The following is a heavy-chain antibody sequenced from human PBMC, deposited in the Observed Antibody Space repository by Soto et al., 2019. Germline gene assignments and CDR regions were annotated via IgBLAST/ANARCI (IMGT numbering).Heavy chain of an antibody. CDR3: ARESIAGWYYYYGMDV. V-gene: IGHV1-18*01. CDR1: GYTFTSYG. CDR2: ISAYNGNT. D-gene: IGHD6-13*01. Sequence: ASVKVSCKASGYTFTSYGISWVRQAPGQGLEWMGWISAYNGNTNYAQKLQGRVTMTTDTSTSTAYMELRSLRSDDTAVYYCARESIAGWYYYYGMDVWGQGTTVTSP. J-gene: IGHJ6*02.